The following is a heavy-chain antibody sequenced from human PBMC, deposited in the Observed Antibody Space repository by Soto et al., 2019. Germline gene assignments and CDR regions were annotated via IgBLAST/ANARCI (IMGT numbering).Heavy chain of an antibody. Sequence: EVQLLESGGGMVQPGGSLRLSCAAAGFTFNNYAMTWVRQAPVKGLEWVSSISVSGDSTYYADSVKGRFTLSRDNSKNSPNLQINSLRAECTAVYYFVKRKADSACSESWGQGTLVTVSS. D-gene: IGHD1-26*01. CDR1: GFTFNNYA. CDR2: ISVSGDST. J-gene: IGHJ5*02. V-gene: IGHV3-23*01. CDR3: VKRKADSACSES.